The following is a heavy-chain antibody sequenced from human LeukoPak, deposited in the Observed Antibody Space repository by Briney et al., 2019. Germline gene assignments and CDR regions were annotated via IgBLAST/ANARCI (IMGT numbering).Heavy chain of an antibody. CDR2: INPSGGST. CDR3: ARDLGYCSGGSCPTPDY. V-gene: IGHV1-46*01. Sequence: ASVKVSCKASGYTFTSYYMHWVRQAPGQGLEWMGIINPSGGSTSYAQKFQGRVTMTRDMSTSTVYMELSSLRSEDTAVYYCARDLGYCSGGSCPTPDYWGQGTLVTVSS. CDR1: GYTFTSYY. J-gene: IGHJ4*02. D-gene: IGHD2-15*01.